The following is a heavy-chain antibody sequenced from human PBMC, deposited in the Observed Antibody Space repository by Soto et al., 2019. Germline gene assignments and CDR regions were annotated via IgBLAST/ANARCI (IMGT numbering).Heavy chain of an antibody. CDR2: VYSVGST. CDR1: GFSVSSNY. CDR3: AGHSHKDY. Sequence: EVQLVESGGGLVQPGGSLRLSCAASGFSVSSNYLSWVRQAPGKGLEWVSVVYSVGSTYYAASVKGRYTSSTNSSTHTLYLQMSSLRAEDTAVYYCAGHSHKDYWGQGALVTVSS. V-gene: IGHV3-66*04. J-gene: IGHJ4*02.